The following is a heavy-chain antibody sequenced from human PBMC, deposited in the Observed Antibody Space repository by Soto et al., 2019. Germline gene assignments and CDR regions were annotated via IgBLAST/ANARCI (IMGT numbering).Heavy chain of an antibody. CDR3: ARRVLTGSGPANWFDP. V-gene: IGHV4-39*01. D-gene: IGHD3-10*01. CDR1: GGSISSSSYY. J-gene: IGHJ5*02. Sequence: SETLSLTCTVSGGSISSSSYYWGWIRQPPGKGLEWIGSIYYSGSTYYNPSLKSRVTISVDTSKNQFSLKLSSVTAADTAVYYCARRVLTGSGPANWFDPWGQGTLVTV. CDR2: IYYSGST.